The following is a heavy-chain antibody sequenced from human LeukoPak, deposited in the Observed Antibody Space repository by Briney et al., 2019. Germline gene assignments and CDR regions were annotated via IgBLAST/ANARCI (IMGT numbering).Heavy chain of an antibody. CDR3: AKAPSYSSSSGY. J-gene: IGHJ4*02. D-gene: IGHD6-6*01. V-gene: IGHV3-23*01. CDR2: ISGSGGST. Sequence: GGSLRLSCAASGFTFSSYTMSWVRQAPGKGLEWVSAISGSGGSTYYADSVKGRFTISRDNSKNTLYLQMNSLRAEDTAVYYCAKAPSYSSSSGYWGQGTLVTVSS. CDR1: GFTFSSYT.